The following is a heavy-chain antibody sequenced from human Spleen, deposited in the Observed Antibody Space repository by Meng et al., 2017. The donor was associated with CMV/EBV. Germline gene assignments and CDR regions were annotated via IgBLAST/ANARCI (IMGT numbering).Heavy chain of an antibody. Sequence: GESLKISCAASGFTFSEYYMSWMRLSPGKGLEWVSYISDSGSTTYYAASVKGRVTIYRDNSKKSVYQQMNSLSAEDTAVDYCARGLSYDFWCALVRGGLDVWGQGTTVTVSS. J-gene: IGHJ6*02. D-gene: IGHD3-3*01. CDR2: ISDSGSTT. CDR1: GFTFSEYY. CDR3: ARGLSYDFWCALVRGGLDV. V-gene: IGHV3-11*01.